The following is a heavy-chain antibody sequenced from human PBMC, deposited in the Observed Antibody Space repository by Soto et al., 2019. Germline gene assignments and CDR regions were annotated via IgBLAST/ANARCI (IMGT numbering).Heavy chain of an antibody. CDR2: IYYSGTT. Sequence: SETLSLTCTVSGGSISSYSWSWIRQPPGKGLEWIGYIYYSGTTNYNPSLKSRVTISVDTSKNQFSLKLNSVTAADTAVYYCARWGDGYDYWGQGTLVTVSS. CDR1: GGSISSYS. D-gene: IGHD3-10*01. V-gene: IGHV4-59*01. CDR3: ARWGDGYDY. J-gene: IGHJ4*02.